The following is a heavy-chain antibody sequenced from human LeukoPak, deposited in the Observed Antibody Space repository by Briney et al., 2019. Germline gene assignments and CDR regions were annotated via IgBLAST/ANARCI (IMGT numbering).Heavy chain of an antibody. J-gene: IGHJ5*01. V-gene: IGHV3-23*01. D-gene: IGHD6-19*01. CDR2: INANSGTT. CDR1: GSAFSVHA. CDR3: AKPISGGLAVTADWFHP. Sequence: GGSLRLSCTASGSAFSVHAMSWLRQPPGKGLEWVSTINANSGTTSYAASVRGRFTISRDNSKNTLYLQLNTLRADDTATYYCAKPISGGLAVTADWFHPWGQGTLVVVSS.